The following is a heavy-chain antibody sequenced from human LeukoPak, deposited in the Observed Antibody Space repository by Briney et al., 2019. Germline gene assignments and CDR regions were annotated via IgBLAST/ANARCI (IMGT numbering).Heavy chain of an antibody. CDR2: IKQDGSEK. D-gene: IGHD2-15*01. J-gene: IGHJ4*02. V-gene: IGHV3-7*01. CDR1: GFTFNTYW. CDR3: ARDSGVLHIVALFKY. Sequence: GGSLRLSCAASGFTFNTYWMSWVRQAPGKGLEWVANIKQDGSEKYYVDSVKGRFTISRDNAKNSLYLQMNSLRAEDTAVYYCARDSGVLHIVALFKYWGQGTLVTVSS.